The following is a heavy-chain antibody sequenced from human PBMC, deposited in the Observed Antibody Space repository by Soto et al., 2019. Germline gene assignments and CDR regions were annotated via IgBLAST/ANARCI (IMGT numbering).Heavy chain of an antibody. Sequence: PSETLSLTCTVSGGSITTNYWSWIRQPPGKGLEWIGYIFYSESPNYNPSLKSRVTISVDTSKNQFSLKLKSVTAADTAVYYCARDDYNWFDPWGQGTLVTVSS. V-gene: IGHV4-59*01. CDR3: ARDDYNWFDP. D-gene: IGHD1-20*01. CDR1: GGSITTNY. CDR2: IFYSESP. J-gene: IGHJ5*02.